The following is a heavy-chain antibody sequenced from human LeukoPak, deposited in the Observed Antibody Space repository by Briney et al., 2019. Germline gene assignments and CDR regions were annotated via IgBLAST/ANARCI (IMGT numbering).Heavy chain of an antibody. J-gene: IGHJ3*02. V-gene: IGHV3-30*04. CDR3: ARGDFRWEMATTIAFDI. CDR2: ISYAGSNE. Sequence: GGSLRLSCAPSGFTFRNYAMHWVRQAPGKGLGWVAVISYAGSNEHYADSVKGRFTISRDNSKNTLFLQMNSLRAEDTAVYYCARGDFRWEMATTIAFDIWGQGTMVTVSS. CDR1: GFTFRNYA. D-gene: IGHD5-24*01.